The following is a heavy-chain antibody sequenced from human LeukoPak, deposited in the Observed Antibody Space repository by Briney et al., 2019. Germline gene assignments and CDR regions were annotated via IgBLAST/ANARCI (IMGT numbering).Heavy chain of an antibody. CDR1: GFTYSNYA. V-gene: IGHV3-49*04. Sequence: GGSLRLPCAASGFTYSNYAMNWVRQAPGKGLEWVGFIRSKVYGGTPEYAASVKGRFTISRDDSKGIAYLQMNSLKTEDTAVYYCTRDQTPYYWGQGTLVTVSS. CDR3: TRDQTPYY. J-gene: IGHJ4*02. CDR2: IRSKVYGGTP.